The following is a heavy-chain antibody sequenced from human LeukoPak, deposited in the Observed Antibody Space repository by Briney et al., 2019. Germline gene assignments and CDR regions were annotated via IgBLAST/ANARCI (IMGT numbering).Heavy chain of an antibody. D-gene: IGHD2-15*01. CDR3: ARVIVVVVAAKFTSWFDP. CDR2: MNPNSGNT. Sequence: ASVKVSCKASGYTFTSYDINWVRQATGQGLEWMGWMNPNSGNTGYAQKFQGRVTMTRNTSISTAYMELSSLRSEDTAAYYCARVIVVVVAAKFTSWFDPWGQGTLVTVSS. CDR1: GYTFTSYD. J-gene: IGHJ5*02. V-gene: IGHV1-8*01.